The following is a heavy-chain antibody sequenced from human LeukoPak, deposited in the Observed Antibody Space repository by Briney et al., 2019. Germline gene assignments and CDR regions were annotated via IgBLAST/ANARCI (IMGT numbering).Heavy chain of an antibody. J-gene: IGHJ3*02. Sequence: SETLSLTCTVSGGSISRYFWSRIRQPAGKGLEWIGRLHTSVNTDYNPSIKSRVTMSVDTSNNQFSLQLSSVTAADTAVYYCAREALLWFGELFPYDAFDIWGQGTMVTVSS. D-gene: IGHD3-10*01. CDR1: GGSISRYF. CDR2: LHTSVNT. V-gene: IGHV4-4*07. CDR3: AREALLWFGELFPYDAFDI.